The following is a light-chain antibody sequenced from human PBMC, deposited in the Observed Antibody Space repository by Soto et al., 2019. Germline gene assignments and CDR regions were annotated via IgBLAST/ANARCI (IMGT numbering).Light chain of an antibody. CDR2: GAS. J-gene: IGKJ1*01. CDR1: QRVSSSY. Sequence: EIVLTQSPFTLSFSPVEGATLSVSASQRVSSSYLAWYQQKPAQAPRLLIYGASSRATGIPDRFSGSGSGTAFTLTISRLEPADFAVYYCQQYDSSPRTLGQGTQVDIK. V-gene: IGKV3-20*01. CDR3: QQYDSSPRT.